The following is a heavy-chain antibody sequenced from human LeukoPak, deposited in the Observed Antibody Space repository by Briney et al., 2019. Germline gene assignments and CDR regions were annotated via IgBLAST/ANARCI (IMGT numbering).Heavy chain of an antibody. CDR3: ASISRSSEYYFDY. Sequence: GESLKISCKGSGYSFPTYWVGWVRQTPGRGLEWMGSLYPGDSTARYSPSFQGRITISVDKSISTAYLQWSSLMASDTAMYYCASISRSSEYYFDYWGQGTLVTVSS. CDR2: LYPGDSTA. V-gene: IGHV5-51*01. D-gene: IGHD6-6*01. CDR1: GYSFPTYW. J-gene: IGHJ4*02.